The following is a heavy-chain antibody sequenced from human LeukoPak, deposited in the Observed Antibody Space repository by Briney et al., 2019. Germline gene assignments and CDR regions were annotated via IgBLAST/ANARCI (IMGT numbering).Heavy chain of an antibody. CDR1: GYTFTSYG. V-gene: IGHV1-18*01. CDR2: ISAYNGNT. D-gene: IGHD2-2*01. CDR3: ATDIPSTSCFAY. J-gene: IGHJ4*02. Sequence: ASVKVSCKASGYTFTSYGISWVRQAPGQGLEWMGWISAYNGNTNYAQKLQGRVTMTTDTSTSTAYMELSSLRSEDTAVYYCATDIPSTSCFAYWGQGTLVTVSS.